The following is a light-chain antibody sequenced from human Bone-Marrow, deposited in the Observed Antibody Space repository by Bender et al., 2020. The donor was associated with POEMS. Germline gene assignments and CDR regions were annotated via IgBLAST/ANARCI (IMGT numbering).Light chain of an antibody. CDR1: NIGSKS. CDR2: DDR. Sequence: SYVLTLPPSVSVAPGKTARITCGGKNIGSKSVHWYQQKPGQAPVLVIYDDRDRPSGIPDRFSCSNSGNTATLIISRVEAGDEADYYCHVWDSSTNLGVFGGGTKLTVL. V-gene: IGLV3-21*04. CDR3: HVWDSSTNLGV. J-gene: IGLJ3*02.